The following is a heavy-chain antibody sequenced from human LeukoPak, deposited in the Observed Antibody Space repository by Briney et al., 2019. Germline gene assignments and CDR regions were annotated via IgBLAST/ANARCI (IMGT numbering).Heavy chain of an antibody. CDR2: IYYSGRT. V-gene: IGHV4-39*01. J-gene: IGHJ4*02. Sequence: PSETLSLTCTVSGGFISNSNYYWGWIRQTPGKGLDWIGSIYYSGRTYYNPSLNGRVTISMDTSKNQFSLRLSSVTAADTASFYCVILHYYASSLPPLWGQGTQVIVSS. CDR1: GGFISNSNYY. CDR3: VILHYYASSLPPL. D-gene: IGHD3-16*01.